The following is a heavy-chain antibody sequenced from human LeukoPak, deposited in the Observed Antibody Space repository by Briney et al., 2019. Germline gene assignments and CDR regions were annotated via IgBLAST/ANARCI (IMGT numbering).Heavy chain of an antibody. J-gene: IGHJ5*02. V-gene: IGHV4-34*01. CDR3: ARGAFTMVRGVIEYNWFDP. CDR2: FYYSGST. D-gene: IGHD3-10*01. Sequence: SETLSLTCALYGGSFTYYYWSWIRQPPGKGLEWIGSFYYSGSTNYNPSLKSRVTISVDTSKNQFSLKLSSVTAADTAVYYCARGAFTMVRGVIEYNWFDPWGQGTLVTVSS. CDR1: GGSFTYYY.